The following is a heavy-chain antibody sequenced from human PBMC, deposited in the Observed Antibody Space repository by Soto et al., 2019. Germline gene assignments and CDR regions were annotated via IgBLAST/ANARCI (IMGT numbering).Heavy chain of an antibody. V-gene: IGHV3-23*01. CDR2: ITGGGAGT. D-gene: IGHD4-4*01. CDR3: AKCFRNYAADNFDN. Sequence: EVQLLESGGGLVQPGGSLRLSCAASGFTFNNYVMSWVRQAPGKGLEWVSTITGGGAGTYYADSVKGRFTISRDNSNNTLYLQMNSLRVEDTALYYCAKCFRNYAADNFDNWGQGTLVTVSS. J-gene: IGHJ4*02. CDR1: GFTFNNYV.